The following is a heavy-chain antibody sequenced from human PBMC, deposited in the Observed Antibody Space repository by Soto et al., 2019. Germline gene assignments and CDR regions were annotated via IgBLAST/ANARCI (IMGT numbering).Heavy chain of an antibody. CDR1: GGSFSGYY. CDR2: INHSGST. V-gene: IGHV4-34*01. Sequence: SETLSLTCAVYGGSFSGYYWSWIRQPPGKGLEWIGEINHSGSTNYNPSLKSRVTISVDTSKNQFSLKLSSVTAADTAVYYCARYERYRGYDRGNWFDPWGQGTPVTVYS. CDR3: ARYERYRGYDRGNWFDP. J-gene: IGHJ5*02. D-gene: IGHD5-12*01.